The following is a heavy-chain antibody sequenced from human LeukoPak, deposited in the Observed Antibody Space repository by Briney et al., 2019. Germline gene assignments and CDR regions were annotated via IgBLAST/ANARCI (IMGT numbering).Heavy chain of an antibody. V-gene: IGHV4-39*01. CDR1: GGSISIISSSTYY. D-gene: IGHD6-25*01. CDR3: ARQLPTAAADTRGYFDY. J-gene: IGHJ4*02. Sequence: PSETLSLTCTVSGGSISIISSSTYYWGWIRQAPGKGLEWIGSLYYGENSHYNPSLKSRATLSVDTSNNQFSLKLTSVTAADAAVYFCARQLPTAAADTRGYFDYWGQRSVVTLSS. CDR2: LYYGENS.